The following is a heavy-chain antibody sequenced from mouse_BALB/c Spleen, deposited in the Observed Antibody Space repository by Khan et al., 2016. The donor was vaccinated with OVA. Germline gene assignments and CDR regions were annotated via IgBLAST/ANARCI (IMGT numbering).Heavy chain of an antibody. CDR3: ARPRYFSYTLAC. D-gene: IGHD1-1*01. Sequence: QIQLVQSGPELKKPGETVKISCKASGYTFTNFGLNWVKQAPGKGLEWMGWINTYTGEPTYADDFKGRFAFSLETSASTAYLQINNLKYEDAATYSYARPRYFSYTLACWGQGTSVTVSS. CDR1: GYTFTNFG. CDR2: INTYTGEP. V-gene: IGHV9-3-1*01. J-gene: IGHJ4*01.